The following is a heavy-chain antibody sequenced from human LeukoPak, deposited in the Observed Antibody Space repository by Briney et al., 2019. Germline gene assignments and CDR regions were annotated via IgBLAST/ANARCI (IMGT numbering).Heavy chain of an antibody. CDR1: GFTFSSYA. D-gene: IGHD6-19*01. V-gene: IGHV3-23*01. Sequence: GGSLRLSCAASGFTFSSYAMGWVRQAPGKGLEWVSAISGSGGSTYYADSVKGRFTISRDNSKNTLYLQMNSLRAEDTAVYYCATTIAVAGTILDDAFDIWGQGTMVTVSS. CDR3: ATTIAVAGTILDDAFDI. CDR2: ISGSGGST. J-gene: IGHJ3*02.